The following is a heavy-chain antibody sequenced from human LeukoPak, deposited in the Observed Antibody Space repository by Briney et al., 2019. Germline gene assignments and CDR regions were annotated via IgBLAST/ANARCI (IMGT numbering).Heavy chain of an antibody. CDR3: ARSRNGDYEPLDY. CDR2: IYYSGST. J-gene: IGHJ4*02. CDR1: GGSISSYY. V-gene: IGHV4-59*12. Sequence: PSETLSLTFTVSGGSISSYYWSWIRPPPGKGLEWIGYIYYSGSTNYNPSLKSRVTISVDTSKNQFSLKLSSVTAADTAVYYCARSRNGDYEPLDYWGQGTLDTVSS. D-gene: IGHD4-17*01.